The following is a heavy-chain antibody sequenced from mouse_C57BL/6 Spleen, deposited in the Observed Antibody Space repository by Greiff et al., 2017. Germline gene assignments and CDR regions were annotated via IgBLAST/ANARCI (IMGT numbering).Heavy chain of an antibody. CDR3: ARSTYYSNYDFDY. D-gene: IGHD2-5*01. CDR2: IHPNSGST. V-gene: IGHV1-64*01. Sequence: VQLQQSVAELVKPGASVKLSCKASGYTFTSYWMHWVKQRPGQGLEWIGMIHPNSGSTNYNEKFKSKATLTVDKSSSTAYMQLSSLTSEDSAVYYCARSTYYSNYDFDYWGQGTTLTVSS. J-gene: IGHJ2*01. CDR1: GYTFTSYW.